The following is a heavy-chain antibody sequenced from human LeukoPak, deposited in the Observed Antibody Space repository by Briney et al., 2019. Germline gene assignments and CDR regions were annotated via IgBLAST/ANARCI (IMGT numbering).Heavy chain of an antibody. CDR3: ARTTEGGYSYGYFYYYYMDV. CDR1: GGSISSSSYY. J-gene: IGHJ6*03. Sequence: PSETLSLTCTASGGSISSSSYYWGWIRQPPGKGLEWIGSIYYSGSTYYNPSLKSRVTISVDTSKNQFSLKLSSVTAADTAVYYCARTTEGGYSYGYFYYYYMDVWGKGTTVTISS. V-gene: IGHV4-39*07. D-gene: IGHD5-18*01. CDR2: IYYSGST.